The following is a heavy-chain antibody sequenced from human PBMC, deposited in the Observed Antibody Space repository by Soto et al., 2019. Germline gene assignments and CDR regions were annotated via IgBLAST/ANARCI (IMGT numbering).Heavy chain of an antibody. CDR3: ARDSSHRDYYGSGFDY. V-gene: IGHV1-18*01. CDR2: ISAYNGNT. CDR1: GYTFTSYG. Sequence: ASVKVSCKASGYTFTSYGISWVRQAPGQGLEWMGWISAYNGNTNYAQKLQGRVTMTTDTSTSTAYMELRSLRSDDTAVYYCARDSSHRDYYGSGFDYWGQGTLVTVSS. J-gene: IGHJ4*02. D-gene: IGHD3-10*01.